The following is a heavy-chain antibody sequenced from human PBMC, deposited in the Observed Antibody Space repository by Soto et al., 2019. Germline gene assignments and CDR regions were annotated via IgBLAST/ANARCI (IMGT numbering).Heavy chain of an antibody. CDR1: GFTFSDYY. J-gene: IGHJ6*02. CDR3: ARDVYRYSSSSPEDV. CDR2: ISSSSSNT. V-gene: IGHV3-11*06. D-gene: IGHD6-6*01. Sequence: QVQLVESGGGLVKPGGSLRLSCAASGFTFSDYYMSWIRQAPGKGLDWVSYISSSSSNTKYADSVKGRFTISRDNAKNSLYLQMTSLRAEDTAVYYCARDVYRYSSSSPEDVWGQGTTVTVSS.